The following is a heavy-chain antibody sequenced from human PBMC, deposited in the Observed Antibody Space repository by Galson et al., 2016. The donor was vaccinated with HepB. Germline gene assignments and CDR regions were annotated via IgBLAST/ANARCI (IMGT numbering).Heavy chain of an antibody. Sequence: ETLSLTCTVSGGSISSSSYYWGWIRQPPGKGLEWIGSIYYSGSTYYNPSLKSRVTISVDTSKNQFSLKLNAVTAADTAVYYCARHYRGITGTTAFDPWGQGTLVTVSS. V-gene: IGHV4-39*01. CDR3: ARHYRGITGTTAFDP. D-gene: IGHD1-7*01. J-gene: IGHJ5*02. CDR1: GGSISSSSYY. CDR2: IYYSGST.